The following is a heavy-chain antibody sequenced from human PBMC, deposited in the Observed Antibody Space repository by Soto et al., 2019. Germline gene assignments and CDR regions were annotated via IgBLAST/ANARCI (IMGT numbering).Heavy chain of an antibody. D-gene: IGHD1-26*01. CDR2: IWYGGSDK. CDR3: ASAGLLLDY. J-gene: IGHJ4*02. V-gene: IGHV3-33*01. CDR1: GFTFSSYG. Sequence: QVQLVESGGGVVQPGRSLRLSCAASGFTFSSYGMHWVRQAPGKGLEWVAVIWYGGSDKYYADSVKGRFTISRDNSKNTLHLQMNSMSAEDTAVYYCASAGLLLDYWGQGTLVTVSS.